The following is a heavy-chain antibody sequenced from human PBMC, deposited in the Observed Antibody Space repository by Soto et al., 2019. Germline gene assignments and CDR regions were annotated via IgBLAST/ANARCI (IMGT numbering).Heavy chain of an antibody. V-gene: IGHV1-69*13. J-gene: IGHJ6*02. CDR1: GGTFSSYA. CDR2: IIPIFGAA. D-gene: IGHD2-15*01. CDR3: AGGPVSVVCVRDYYYYGMDV. Sequence: GASVKVSCKASGGTFSSYAISWVRQAPGQGLEWMGGIIPIFGAANYAQKFQGRVTITADESTSTAYMELSSLRSEDTAVYYCAGGPVSVVCVRDYYYYGMDVWGQGTTVTVSS.